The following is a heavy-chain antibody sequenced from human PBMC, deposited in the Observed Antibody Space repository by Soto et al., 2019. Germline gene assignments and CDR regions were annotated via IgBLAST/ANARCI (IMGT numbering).Heavy chain of an antibody. V-gene: IGHV3-11*05. CDR3: ARELDGIDV. Sequence: PGVSLRLSCAASALTFSDYYMSWIRQAPGKGLEWVSYISSSGHYTKNADSVQGRFTISRDNAKNSLYLQMNSLRAEDTAVYYCARELDGIDVWGQGTAVTVSS. J-gene: IGHJ6*02. CDR1: ALTFSDYY. CDR2: ISSSGHYT.